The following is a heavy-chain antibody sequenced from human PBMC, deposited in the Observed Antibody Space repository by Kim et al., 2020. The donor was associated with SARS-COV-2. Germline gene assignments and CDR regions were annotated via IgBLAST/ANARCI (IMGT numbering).Heavy chain of an antibody. CDR1: GFTFNFFY. J-gene: IGHJ6*02. CDR2: MVPSGGAT. D-gene: IGHD3-10*01. CDR3: AREPTGSSSYFYGMDL. Sequence: ASVKVSCKASGFTFNFFYMHWVRQAPGQGLEWMAIMVPSGGATTYAQRFQGRLTMTRDTSTSIVYMELSSLRPEDTAVYFCAREPTGSSSYFYGMDLWGQ. V-gene: IGHV1-46*02.